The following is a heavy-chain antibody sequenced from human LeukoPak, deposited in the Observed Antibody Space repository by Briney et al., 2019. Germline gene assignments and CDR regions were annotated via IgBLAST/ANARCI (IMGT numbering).Heavy chain of an antibody. J-gene: IGHJ4*02. CDR2: INSGGDDT. D-gene: IGHD6-19*01. V-gene: IGHV3-74*01. Sequence: GGSLRLSCAASGFTFSSYWMHWVRQAPGKGLVWVSLINSGGDDTRYADSVKGRFTISRDNAKNTLYLQMNSLRAEDTAVYYCARRIGYSSGHSAVYYFDYWGQGTLVTVSS. CDR1: GFTFSSYW. CDR3: ARRIGYSSGHSAVYYFDY.